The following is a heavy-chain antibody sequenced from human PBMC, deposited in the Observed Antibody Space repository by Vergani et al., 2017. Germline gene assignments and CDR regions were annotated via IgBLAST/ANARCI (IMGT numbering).Heavy chain of an antibody. J-gene: IGHJ3*01. V-gene: IGHV4-34*11. Sequence: QVQLQQWGAGLLKPSETLSLTCAVYGGSFSGYYWSWIRQPPGKGLEWIGHISASGNASHSPSLKTRVSISVDTSKNQFSLTVTSVTAADTAIYFCARRSGGYYSGGKVHPLRTAFDVWGHGTVVTVSS. CDR3: ARRSGGYYSGGKVHPLRTAFDV. CDR1: GGSFSGYY. CDR2: ISASGNA. D-gene: IGHD2-15*01.